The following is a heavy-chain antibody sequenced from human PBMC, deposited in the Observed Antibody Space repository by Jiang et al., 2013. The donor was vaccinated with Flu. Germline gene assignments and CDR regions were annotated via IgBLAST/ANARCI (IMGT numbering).Heavy chain of an antibody. V-gene: IGHV3-48*03. D-gene: IGHD6-13*01. J-gene: IGHJ6*04. CDR3: ARGISSSWDYYYYAMDL. CDR1: GFTFSTYE. CDR2: ISSGGGTI. Sequence: QLVESGGGLVQPGGSLRLSCVASGFTFSTYEMNWVRQAPGKGLEWVSYISSGGGTIFYADSVKGRLTVSRDNAQNSVYLQMSSLRVEDTAVYYCARGISSSWDYYYYAMDLWGKGTTVTVS.